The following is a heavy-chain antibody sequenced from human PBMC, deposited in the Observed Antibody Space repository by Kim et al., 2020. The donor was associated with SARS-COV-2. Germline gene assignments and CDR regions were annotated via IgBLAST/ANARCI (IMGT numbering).Heavy chain of an antibody. V-gene: IGHV4-59*13. CDR3: ARGQIDGSGPNFDY. CDR2: IYYSGST. CDR1: GGSISSYY. D-gene: IGHD5-12*01. J-gene: IGHJ4*02. Sequence: SETLSLTCTVSGGSISSYYWSWIRQPPGKGLEWIGYIYYSGSTNYNPSLKSRVTISVDTSKNQFSLKLSSVTAADTAVYYCARGQIDGSGPNFDYWGQGTLVTVSS.